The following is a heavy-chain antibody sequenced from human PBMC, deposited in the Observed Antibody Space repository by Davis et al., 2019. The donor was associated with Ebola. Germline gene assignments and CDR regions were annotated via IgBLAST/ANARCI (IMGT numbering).Heavy chain of an antibody. V-gene: IGHV1-18*01. J-gene: IGHJ4*02. CDR3: ARDFEV. CDR1: GYTFTSYG. Sequence: AASVKVSCKASGYTFTSYGISWVRQAPGQGLEWMGRINPNSGGTNYAQKFQGRVTMTTDTSTSTAYMELRSLRSDDTAVYYCARDFEVWGQGTLVTISS. CDR2: INPNSGGT.